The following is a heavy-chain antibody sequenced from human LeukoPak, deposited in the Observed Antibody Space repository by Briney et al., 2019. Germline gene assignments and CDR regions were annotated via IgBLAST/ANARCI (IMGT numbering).Heavy chain of an antibody. CDR2: IWYDGSNK. CDR1: GCTFSSYG. J-gene: IGHJ4*02. D-gene: IGHD6-19*01. CDR3: ARDGSSGWYWVDY. V-gene: IGHV3-33*01. Sequence: GRSLRLSCAASGCTFSSYGMHWVRQAPGKGLEWVAVIWYDGSNKYYADSVKGRFTISRDNSKNTLYLQMNSLRAEDTAVYYCARDGSSGWYWVDYWGQGTLVTVSS.